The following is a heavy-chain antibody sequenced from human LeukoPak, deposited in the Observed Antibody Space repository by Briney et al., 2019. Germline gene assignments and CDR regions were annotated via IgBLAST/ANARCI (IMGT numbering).Heavy chain of an antibody. D-gene: IGHD1-26*01. CDR3: AIDSGSYHFDY. Sequence: ASVKVSCKASGYTFTTYGISWVRQAPGQGLEWMGWISAYNGNTNYAQKFQGRVTVTTDTATSTAYMELRSLRSDDTAVCYCAIDSGSYHFDYWGQGTLVTVSS. J-gene: IGHJ4*02. V-gene: IGHV1-18*01. CDR1: GYTFTTYG. CDR2: ISAYNGNT.